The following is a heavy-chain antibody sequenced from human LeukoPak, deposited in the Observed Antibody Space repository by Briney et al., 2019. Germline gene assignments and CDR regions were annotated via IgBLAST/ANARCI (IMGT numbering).Heavy chain of an antibody. CDR3: ARGDYSGGFGELLL. J-gene: IGHJ4*02. D-gene: IGHD3-10*01. Sequence: SETLSLTCTVSGGSVSSGSYYWSWIRQPPGKGLEWIGYIYYSGSTNYNPSLKGRVTVSVDTSKNQFSLKLSSVTAADTAVYYCARGDYSGGFGELLLWGQGTLVTVSS. CDR1: GGSVSSGSYY. V-gene: IGHV4-61*01. CDR2: IYYSGST.